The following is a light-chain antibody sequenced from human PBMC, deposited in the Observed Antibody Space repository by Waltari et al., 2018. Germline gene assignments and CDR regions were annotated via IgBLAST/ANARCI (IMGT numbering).Light chain of an antibody. CDR2: GAS. V-gene: IGKV3-20*01. CDR1: QSVSGNS. Sequence: ENLLTQSPGTLSVSPGERATLFCRASQSVSGNSLAWYQQKPGQAPRILLYGASRRATGIPDRFSGSGSGTDFTPTISRVAPEDFAVYYCQQFSFSTRWTFGQGTKVEIK. J-gene: IGKJ1*01. CDR3: QQFSFSTRWT.